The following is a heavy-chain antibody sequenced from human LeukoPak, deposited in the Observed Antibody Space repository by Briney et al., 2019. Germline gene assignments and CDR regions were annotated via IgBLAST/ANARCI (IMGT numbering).Heavy chain of an antibody. J-gene: IGHJ4*02. V-gene: IGHV3-66*02. Sequence: PGGSPRLSCTAFGFTVSDNYMSWVRQAPGKGLEWVSVIYSGGSTYHADSVKGRFIISRDNSKNTLNLQMNSLRVEDSAEYYCARDRYSYGYALDCWGQGTLVTVSS. D-gene: IGHD5-18*01. CDR3: ARDRYSYGYALDC. CDR2: IYSGGST. CDR1: GFTVSDNY.